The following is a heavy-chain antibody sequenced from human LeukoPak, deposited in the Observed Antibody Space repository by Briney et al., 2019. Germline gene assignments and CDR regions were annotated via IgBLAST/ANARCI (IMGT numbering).Heavy chain of an antibody. CDR2: ISYDGSKE. D-gene: IGHD5-24*01. V-gene: IGHV3-30*18. J-gene: IGHJ4*02. CDR1: GYTFSDYA. CDR3: ANNWYFFDY. Sequence: GGSLRLSCTASGYTFSDYAMHWVRQAPGKGLEWVAGISYDGSKEYYADSVKGRFTISRDTSQKSLYLQMNSLSAEDTAVYFCANNWYFFDYWGQGTLVTVSS.